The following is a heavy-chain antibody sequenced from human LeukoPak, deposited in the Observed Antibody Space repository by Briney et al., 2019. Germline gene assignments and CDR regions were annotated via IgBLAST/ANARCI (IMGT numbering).Heavy chain of an antibody. V-gene: IGHV3-21*01. CDR3: ARAPPVAGLSYYYGMDV. J-gene: IGHJ6*02. Sequence: GGSLRLSCAASGFTFSSYSMNWVRQAPGKGLEWVSSISSSSSYIYYADSVKGRFTISRDNAKNSLYLQMDSLRAEDTAVYYCARAPPVAGLSYYYGMDVWGQGTTVTVSS. CDR1: GFTFSSYS. CDR2: ISSSSSYI. D-gene: IGHD6-19*01.